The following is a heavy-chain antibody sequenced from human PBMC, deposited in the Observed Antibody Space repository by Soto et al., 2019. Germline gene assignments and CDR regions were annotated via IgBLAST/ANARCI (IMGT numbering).Heavy chain of an antibody. V-gene: IGHV1-18*01. Sequence: GASVKVSCKASGYTFINYGISCVRQAPGQGLEWMGWISAYSGNTNYAQKLQGRVTMTTDTSTTTAYMELRSLRSDDTAVYYCARSADVVVVAAEDYWGQGTLVTVSS. CDR1: GYTFINYG. D-gene: IGHD2-15*01. CDR3: ARSADVVVVAAEDY. CDR2: ISAYSGNT. J-gene: IGHJ4*02.